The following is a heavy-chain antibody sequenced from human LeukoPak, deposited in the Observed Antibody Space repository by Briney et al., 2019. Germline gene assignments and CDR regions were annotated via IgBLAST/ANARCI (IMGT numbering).Heavy chain of an antibody. J-gene: IGHJ3*02. CDR2: FYYIGST. CDR3: ASTYQRDAFDI. CDR1: GGSISSYY. V-gene: IGHV4-59*01. D-gene: IGHD2-2*01. Sequence: PSVTLSLPCTVSGGSISSYYWSWIRKPPGKGLEGIGYFYYIGSTNYTPSLKGQVPISVDTSKNQFSLKLSSVTAADTAVYYFASTYQRDAFDIWGQGTMVTVSS.